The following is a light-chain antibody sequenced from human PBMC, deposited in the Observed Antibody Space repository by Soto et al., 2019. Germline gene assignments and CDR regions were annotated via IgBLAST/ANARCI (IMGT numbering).Light chain of an antibody. J-gene: IGKJ5*01. CDR3: QQRSNWIT. CDR1: HSVIIGF. Sequence: EIVLTQSPGTLSLSPGERATLSCRASHSVIIGFLAWYQQKPGQAPRPLVYGASNRATGIPARFSGSGSGTDFTLTISSLEPEDFAVYYCQQRSNWITFGQGTRLEIK. V-gene: IGKV3-11*01. CDR2: GAS.